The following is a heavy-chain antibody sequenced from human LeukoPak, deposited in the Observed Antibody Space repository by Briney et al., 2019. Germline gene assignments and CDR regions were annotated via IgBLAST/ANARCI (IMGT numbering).Heavy chain of an antibody. J-gene: IGHJ4*02. CDR1: GYSFSSYG. CDR3: ARDCSGSSCYWIH. CDR2: ISAYNGNT. D-gene: IGHD2-15*01. Sequence: ASVKVSCKASGYSFSSYGISWVRQAPGQGLEWLGYISAYNGNTNYAQKVQGRITMTTDTSTSTAYMEMRSLRSDDTAVYYCARDCSGSSCYWIHWGQGTLVTVSS. V-gene: IGHV1-18*01.